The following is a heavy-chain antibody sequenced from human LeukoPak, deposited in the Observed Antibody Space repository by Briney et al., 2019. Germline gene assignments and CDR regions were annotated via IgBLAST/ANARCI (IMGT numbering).Heavy chain of an antibody. V-gene: IGHV3-9*01. CDR3: AKEEKYSSSWYGNYNWFDP. D-gene: IGHD6-13*01. CDR1: GFIFDDYA. J-gene: IGHJ5*02. Sequence: GGSLRLSCAASGFIFDDYAMHWVRQAPGKGLEWVSGISWNSGSIGYADSVKGRFTISRDNAKNSLYLQMNSLRAEDTALYYCAKEEKYSSSWYGNYNWFDPWGQGTLVTVSS. CDR2: ISWNSGSI.